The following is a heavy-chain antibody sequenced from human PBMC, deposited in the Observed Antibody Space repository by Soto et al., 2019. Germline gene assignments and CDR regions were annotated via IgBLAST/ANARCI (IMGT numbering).Heavy chain of an antibody. CDR2: ISSSGNTI. V-gene: IGHV3-11*01. D-gene: IGHD3-22*01. Sequence: QVPLVESGGGLVKPGGSLRLSCAGSEFNFSDYYMTWIRQAPGKGLEWVSYISSSGNTIYYADSVKGRFTISRDNAKNSLYLQMNSLRAEDTAVYYCARMPDYDSSGVGLDVWGQGTTVTVS. CDR1: EFNFSDYY. CDR3: ARMPDYDSSGVGLDV. J-gene: IGHJ6*02.